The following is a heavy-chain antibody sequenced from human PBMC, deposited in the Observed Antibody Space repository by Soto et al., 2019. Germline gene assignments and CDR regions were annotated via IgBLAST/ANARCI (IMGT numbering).Heavy chain of an antibody. D-gene: IGHD5-12*01. J-gene: IGHJ4*02. Sequence: RCILKNPGKGLEWIGEINHSGSTNYNPSLKSRVTISVDTSKNQFSLKLSSVTAADTAVYYCARRGDGYNSADFDYWGQGTLVTVSS. CDR2: INHSGST. V-gene: IGHV4-34*01. CDR3: ARRGDGYNSADFDY.